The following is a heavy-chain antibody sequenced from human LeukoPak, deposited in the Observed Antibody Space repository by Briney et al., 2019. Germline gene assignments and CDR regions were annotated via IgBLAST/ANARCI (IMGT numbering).Heavy chain of an antibody. CDR2: INHSGST. V-gene: IGHV4-34*01. D-gene: IGHD3-22*01. CDR1: GGSFSGYY. Sequence: SETLSLTCAVYGGSFSGYYWSWIRQPPGKGLEWIGEINHSGSTNYNPSLKSRVTISVDTSKNQFSLKLSSVTAADTAVYYCARSQLSVVTLYFDYWGQGTLATVSS. CDR3: ARSQLSVVTLYFDY. J-gene: IGHJ4*02.